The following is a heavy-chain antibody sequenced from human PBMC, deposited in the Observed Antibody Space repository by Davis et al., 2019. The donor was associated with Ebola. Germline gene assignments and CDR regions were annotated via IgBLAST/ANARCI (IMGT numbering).Heavy chain of an antibody. D-gene: IGHD2-15*01. CDR2: IYSGGIT. CDR3: ARGGMCSGGSCYSYYYYGMDV. J-gene: IGHJ6*04. CDR1: GFTVSSNY. Sequence: GGSLRLSCAASGFTVSSNYMSWVRQAPGKGLEWVSVIYSGGITYYADSVKGRFTISRHNSKNTLYLQMNSLRAEDTAVYYCARGGMCSGGSCYSYYYYGMDVWGKGTTVTVSS. V-gene: IGHV3-53*01.